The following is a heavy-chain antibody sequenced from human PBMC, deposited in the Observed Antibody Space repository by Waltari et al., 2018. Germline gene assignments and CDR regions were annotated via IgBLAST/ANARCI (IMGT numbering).Heavy chain of an antibody. CDR2: INTLSGKP. Sequence: QVQLVQSGSELKKPGASVKVSCKASGYTFTTYAVNWVRQAPGQGLEWMGWINTLSGKPTYAQGCTGRCFFSLNTSVSTAFLQITSLKADDTAVYYCSRDISRGYASDYWGQGTLVTVSS. CDR3: SRDISRGYASDY. CDR1: GYTFTTYA. V-gene: IGHV7-4-1*02. J-gene: IGHJ4*02. D-gene: IGHD5-12*01.